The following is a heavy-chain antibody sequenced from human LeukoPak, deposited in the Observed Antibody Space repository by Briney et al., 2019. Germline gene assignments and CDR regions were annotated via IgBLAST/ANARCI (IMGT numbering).Heavy chain of an antibody. D-gene: IGHD6-19*01. CDR3: ARWRSGRSEFAY. J-gene: IGHJ4*02. CDR1: GFTFSDYW. V-gene: IGHV3-7*01. CDR2: IKQDGRSI. Sequence: PGGSLRLSCVASGFTFSDYWMAWVRQAPGKGLEWVANIKQDGRSIEYGDSLKGRFTISRDNAENSLSLQMNSLRAEDTAVYYCARWRSGRSEFAYWGQGTLVTVSS.